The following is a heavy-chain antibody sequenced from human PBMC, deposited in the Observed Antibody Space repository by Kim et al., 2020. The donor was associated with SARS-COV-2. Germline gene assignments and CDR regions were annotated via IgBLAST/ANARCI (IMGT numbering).Heavy chain of an antibody. V-gene: IGHV4-59*13. D-gene: IGHD1-7*01. Sequence: SETLSLTCTVSGGSISSYYWSWIRQPPGKGLEWIGYIYYSGSTNYNPSLKSRVTISVDTSKNQFSLKLSSVTAADTAVYYCAVRKLELRRASRNLHWYFDLWGRGTLVTVSS. CDR2: IYYSGST. J-gene: IGHJ2*01. CDR3: AVRKLELRRASRNLHWYFDL. CDR1: GGSISSYY.